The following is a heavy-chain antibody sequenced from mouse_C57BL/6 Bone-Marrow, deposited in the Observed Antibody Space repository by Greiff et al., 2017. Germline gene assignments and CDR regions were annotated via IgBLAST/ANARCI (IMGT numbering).Heavy chain of an antibody. CDR3: ASVLRRALGFAY. CDR1: GFTFTDYY. J-gene: IGHJ3*01. Sequence: EVKLVESGGGLVQPGGSLSLSCAASGFTFTDYYMSWVRQPPGKALEWLGFIRNKANGYTTEYSASVKGRFTISRDNSQSILYLQMNALRAEDSATYYCASVLRRALGFAYWGQGTLVTVSA. D-gene: IGHD1-1*01. V-gene: IGHV7-3*01. CDR2: IRNKANGYTT.